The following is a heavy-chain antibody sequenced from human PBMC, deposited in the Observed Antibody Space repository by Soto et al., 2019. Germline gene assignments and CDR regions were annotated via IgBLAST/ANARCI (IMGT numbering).Heavy chain of an antibody. CDR2: ISGYSGNT. CDR3: TRSSVTYNRNWYDP. D-gene: IGHD1-1*01. V-gene: IGHV1-18*01. CDR1: GYNFNSYG. Sequence: ASVKVSCKASGYNFNSYGVGWVRQAPGQGLEWMGWISGYSGNTNYAQKFQGRVTMTTDTSTSTAYMELRSLRSDDTAVYYCTRSSVTYNRNWYDPWGQVTLVTLSP. J-gene: IGHJ5*02.